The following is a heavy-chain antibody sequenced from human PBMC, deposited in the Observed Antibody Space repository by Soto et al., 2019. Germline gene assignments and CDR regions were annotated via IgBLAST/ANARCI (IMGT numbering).Heavy chain of an antibody. V-gene: IGHV3-53*01. CDR2: VYSTGST. D-gene: IGHD1-26*01. Sequence: LRLSCAASGFTVSSYYMSWVRQAPGKGLEWVSVVYSTGSTYYADSVKGRFTISRDISKNMIYLQMDSLRAEDTAVYYCAREGMGFGYWGQGTLVTVSS. CDR3: AREGMGFGY. CDR1: GFTVSSYY. J-gene: IGHJ4*02.